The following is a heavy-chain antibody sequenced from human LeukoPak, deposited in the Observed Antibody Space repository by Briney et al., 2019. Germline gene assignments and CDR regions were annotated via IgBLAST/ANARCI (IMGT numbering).Heavy chain of an antibody. CDR3: ARLGPYSSSWYDY. CDR2: IYYSGST. D-gene: IGHD6-13*01. J-gene: IGHJ4*02. CDR1: GGPISSYY. Sequence: SETLSLTCTVSGGPISSYYWSWIRQPPGKGLEWIGYIYYSGSTNYNPSLKSRVTISVDTSKNQFSLKLSSVTAADTAVYYCARLGPYSSSWYDYWGQGTLVTVSS. V-gene: IGHV4-59*08.